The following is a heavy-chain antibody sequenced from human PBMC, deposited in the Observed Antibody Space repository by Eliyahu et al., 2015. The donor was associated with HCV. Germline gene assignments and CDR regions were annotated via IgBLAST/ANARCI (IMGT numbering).Heavy chain of an antibody. CDR3: ARQVGRVWGSFSWFDP. CDR2: VYYTGTT. D-gene: IGHD3-16*01. CDR1: GDYISSNNNY. Sequence: QVQLQESGPGLVKPSETLSLTCSVXGDYISSNNNYWAWIXQSPXKGLGWIGSVYYTGTTYYNPSLKSRVSISKDTSRNHFSLNLNSVTAADTAIYYCARQVGRVWGSFSWFDPWGQGTLVTVSS. V-gene: IGHV4-39*01. J-gene: IGHJ5*02.